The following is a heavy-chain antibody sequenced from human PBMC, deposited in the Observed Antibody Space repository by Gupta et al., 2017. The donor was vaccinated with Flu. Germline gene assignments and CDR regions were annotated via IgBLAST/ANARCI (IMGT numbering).Heavy chain of an antibody. V-gene: IGHV3-21*01. Sequence: EGQLVESGGGLARPGGSLRLSCAASGFTFTYYTMNWVRQAPGKGLEWVSSISSTSSFIYYADSLKGRFTISRDNIKRSLYLQMNSLRAEDTAVYYCARDLGEGYYYGMDVWGPGTTVTVSS. CDR2: ISSTSSFI. J-gene: IGHJ6*02. CDR1: GFTFTYYT. CDR3: ARDLGEGYYYGMDV.